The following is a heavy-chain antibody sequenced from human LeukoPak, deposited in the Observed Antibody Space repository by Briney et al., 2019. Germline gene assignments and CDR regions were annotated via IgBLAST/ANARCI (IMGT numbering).Heavy chain of an antibody. V-gene: IGHV3-23*01. CDR2: ISGSGGST. D-gene: IGHD2-2*03. J-gene: IGHJ3*02. Sequence: GGSLRLSCAASGFTFSSYAMSWVRQAPGMGLEWVSSISGSGGSTYYADSVKGRFTISRDNSKNTLYLQMNSLRAEDTAVYYCAKSKNGYEYNAFDIWGQGTMVTVSS. CDR3: AKSKNGYEYNAFDI. CDR1: GFTFSSYA.